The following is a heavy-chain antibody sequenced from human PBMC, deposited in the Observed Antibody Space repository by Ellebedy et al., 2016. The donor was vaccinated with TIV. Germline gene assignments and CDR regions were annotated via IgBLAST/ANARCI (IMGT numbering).Heavy chain of an antibody. CDR2: ISAYNGNT. J-gene: IGHJ4*02. Sequence: AASVKVSCKASGYTFRNHDISWVRQAPGQGLEWMGRISAYNGNTNYAQNLQGRVTMTTDTSTSTAYMELRGLRSDDTAVYYCARGATPVDYWGQGTLVTVSS. CDR1: GYTFRNHD. V-gene: IGHV1-18*01. D-gene: IGHD5-12*01. CDR3: ARGATPVDY.